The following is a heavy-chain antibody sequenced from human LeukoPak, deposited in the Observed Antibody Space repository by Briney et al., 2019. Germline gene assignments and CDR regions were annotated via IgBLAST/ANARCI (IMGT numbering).Heavy chain of an antibody. Sequence: GGSLRLSCAASGFTFSTSPMTWVRQAPGKGLEWVSVIGGGGVITYYADSVKGRFTISRDNSKNTVYLQMNSLRADDTAVYYCAEDFRSIDYWGQGTLVTVSS. J-gene: IGHJ4*02. V-gene: IGHV3-23*01. CDR3: AEDFRSIDY. CDR1: GFTFSTSP. CDR2: IGGGGVIT. D-gene: IGHD2/OR15-2a*01.